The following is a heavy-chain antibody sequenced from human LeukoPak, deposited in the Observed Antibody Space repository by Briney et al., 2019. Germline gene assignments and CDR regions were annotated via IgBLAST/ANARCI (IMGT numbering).Heavy chain of an antibody. J-gene: IGHJ4*02. CDR1: GFTFSSYW. CDR3: ARHRGYSYGYRDY. CDR2: INQDGSEK. V-gene: IGHV3-7*01. Sequence: PGGPLRLSCAASGFTFSSYWMSWVRQAPGKGLEWVANINQDGSEKYYVDSVKGGFTMSRDNAKNSLYLQMNSLRAEDTAVYYCARHRGYSYGYRDYWGQGTLVTVSS. D-gene: IGHD5-18*01.